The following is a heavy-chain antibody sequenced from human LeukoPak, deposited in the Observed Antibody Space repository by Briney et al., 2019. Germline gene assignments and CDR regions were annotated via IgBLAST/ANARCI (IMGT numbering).Heavy chain of an antibody. CDR2: ISSSSTYI. J-gene: IGHJ4*02. D-gene: IGHD3-22*01. V-gene: IGHV3-21*01. CDR3: ARDQDYYDSSGYDYFDY. Sequence: GGSLILSCAASGFNFRTYSMNWVRQAPGKGLEWVSSISSSSTYIYYADSVKGRFTISRDDAQDSLNLQMNSLRAEDTAVYYCARDQDYYDSSGYDYFDYWGQGSLVTVSS. CDR1: GFNFRTYS.